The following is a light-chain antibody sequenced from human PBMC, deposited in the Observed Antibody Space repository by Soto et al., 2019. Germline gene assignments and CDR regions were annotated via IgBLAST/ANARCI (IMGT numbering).Light chain of an antibody. V-gene: IGKV3-20*01. J-gene: IGKJ1*01. CDR3: QQCGSLPGT. CDR2: DAS. CDR1: QSVSSSY. Sequence: EIVLTQSPATLSLSPGERATLSCRASQSVSSSYLAWYQQKPGQAPRLLIYDASTRATGIPDRFSGSGSGTDFTLTISRLEAEDFAVYYCQQCGSLPGTFGQGTKVDI.